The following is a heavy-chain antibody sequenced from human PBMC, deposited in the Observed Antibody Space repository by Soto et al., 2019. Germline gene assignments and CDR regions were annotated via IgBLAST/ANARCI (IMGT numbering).Heavy chain of an antibody. CDR2: FSYSGST. Sequence: QVQLQESGPGLVKPSETLSLTCTVSGASISSYYWSWIRQPPGKGLEWIGFFSYSGSTNYNPFLKSRVTISVDTSKNQFSLNLSSVTAADTAVYYCARASPGMAVAGTREFDFDHWGQGTLVTVSS. CDR3: ARASPGMAVAGTREFDFDH. CDR1: GASISSYY. V-gene: IGHV4-59*01. J-gene: IGHJ4*02. D-gene: IGHD6-19*01.